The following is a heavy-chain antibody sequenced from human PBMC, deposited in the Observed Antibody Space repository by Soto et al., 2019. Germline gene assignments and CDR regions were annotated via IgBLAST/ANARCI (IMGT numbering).Heavy chain of an antibody. CDR3: ARGIPRIGRITMVRGVE. J-gene: IGHJ4*02. D-gene: IGHD3-10*01. Sequence: QVQLQQWGAGLLKPSETLSLTCAVHGGSFSGYYWSWIRQPPGKGLEWIGEINHRGSTNYNPSLKSRVTISVDTSNTQFSLKLSSVTAAETAVYYCARGIPRIGRITMVRGVEGGQGTLVTVSS. V-gene: IGHV4-34*01. CDR1: GGSFSGYY. CDR2: INHRGST.